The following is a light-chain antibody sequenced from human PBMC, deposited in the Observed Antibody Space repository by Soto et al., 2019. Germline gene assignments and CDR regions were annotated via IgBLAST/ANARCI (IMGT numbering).Light chain of an antibody. J-gene: IGKJ1*01. Sequence: EIVLTQSPGTLSLSPGERATLSCSASQSVSSSYLAWYQQKPGQAPRLLIYDASSRATGIPDRFSGSGSGTDFTLTISRLEPEDFAVYYCHHYTTSPTFGQGTKVEVK. V-gene: IGKV3-20*01. CDR3: HHYTTSPT. CDR1: QSVSSSY. CDR2: DAS.